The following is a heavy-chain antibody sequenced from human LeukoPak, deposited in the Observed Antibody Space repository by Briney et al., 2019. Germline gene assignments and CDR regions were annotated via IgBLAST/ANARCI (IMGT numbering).Heavy chain of an antibody. CDR2: INAGNGNT. CDR3: ARGAWGPYGSGSYSAFDI. V-gene: IGHV1-3*01. CDR1: GYTFTSYA. Sequence: ASVKVSCKASGYTFTSYAMHWVRQAPGQRLEWMGWINAGNGNTKYSQKFQGRVTITRDTSASTAYMELSSLRSEDTAVYYCARGAWGPYGSGSYSAFDIWGQGTMVTVSS. D-gene: IGHD3-10*01. J-gene: IGHJ3*02.